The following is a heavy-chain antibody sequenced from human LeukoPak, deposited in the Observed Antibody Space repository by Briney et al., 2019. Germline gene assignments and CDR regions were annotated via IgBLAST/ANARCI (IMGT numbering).Heavy chain of an antibody. CDR1: GGSISSYY. J-gene: IGHJ3*02. Sequence: SETLSLTCTVSGGSISSYYCSWIRQPPGKGLEWIGYISYSGSTNYYPSLKSRVTISVDTSKNQFSLKLSSVTAADTAVYYCARLTGPTRIFYDTRGVGAFDIWGQGTMVTVSS. CDR3: ARLTGPTRIFYDTRGVGAFDI. V-gene: IGHV4-59*08. D-gene: IGHD3-22*01. CDR2: ISYSGST.